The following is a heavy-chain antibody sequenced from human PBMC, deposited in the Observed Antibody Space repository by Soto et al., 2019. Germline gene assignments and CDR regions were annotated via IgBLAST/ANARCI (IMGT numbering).Heavy chain of an antibody. V-gene: IGHV1-69*13. CDR2: IIPIFGTA. J-gene: IGHJ6*02. Sequence: SVKVSCKASGGTFSSYAISWVRQAPGQGLEWMGGIIPIFGTANYAQKIQGGVTITADESTSTAYMELSSLRSEDTAVYFCAMWYYYGSGSYRYYYYGMDVWGQGTTVTVSS. CDR3: AMWYYYGSGSYRYYYYGMDV. D-gene: IGHD3-10*01. CDR1: GGTFSSYA.